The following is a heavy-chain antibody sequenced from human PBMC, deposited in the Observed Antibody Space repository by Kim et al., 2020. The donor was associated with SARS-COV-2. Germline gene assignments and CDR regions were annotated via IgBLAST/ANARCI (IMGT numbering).Heavy chain of an antibody. D-gene: IGHD3-16*01. CDR1: GFTFSSYW. V-gene: IGHV3-74*01. CDR2: VNSDGSST. CDR3: ASLSTWYVWDKFDY. Sequence: GGSLRLSCVASGFTFSSYWMHWVRQAPGKGLVWVSRVNSDGSSTSYADSVKGRFTISRDNARNTLYLQMNSLRAEDTAVYYCASLSTWYVWDKFDYWGQGTLGTVSS. J-gene: IGHJ4*02.